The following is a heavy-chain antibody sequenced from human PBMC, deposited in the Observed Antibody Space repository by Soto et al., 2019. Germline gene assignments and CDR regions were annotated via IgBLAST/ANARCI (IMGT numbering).Heavy chain of an antibody. CDR2: ILYDGSDK. J-gene: IGHJ4*02. CDR1: GFTFSSYG. V-gene: IGHV3-30*18. CDR3: AKAGGGFGDFVHH. D-gene: IGHD3-10*01. Sequence: QVQLVESGGSVVQPGRSLRLSCAASGFTFSSYGMHWVRQAPGKGLEWVTGILYDGSDKYYADSVKGRFTISRENSKNTLYLQMNSLRTEDSAVYYCAKAGGGFGDFVHHWGQGTPVTVYS.